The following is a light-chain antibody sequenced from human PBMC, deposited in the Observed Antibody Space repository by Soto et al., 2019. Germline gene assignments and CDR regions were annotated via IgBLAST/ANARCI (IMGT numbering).Light chain of an antibody. V-gene: IGLV1-44*01. CDR1: SSNIGSNT. CDR3: AAWDDSLNGLV. CDR2: NNN. Sequence: QAVVTQPPSASGTPGQRVTISCSGSSSNIGSNTVNWYQQLPGTAPKLLIYNNNQRPSWVPDRFSGSKSGTSASLAISGLQSEDEADYYCAAWDDSLNGLVFGTGTKLTVL. J-gene: IGLJ1*01.